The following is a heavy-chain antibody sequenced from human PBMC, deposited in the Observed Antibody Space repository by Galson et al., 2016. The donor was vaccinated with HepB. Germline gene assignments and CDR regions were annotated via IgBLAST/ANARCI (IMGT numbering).Heavy chain of an antibody. CDR2: ISNDGSNK. V-gene: IGHV3-30*18. CDR3: AKVGYYGGDCYVSESTAYYFDS. Sequence: SLRLSCAASGFTFSSYGMHWARQAPGKGLEWVAVISNDGSNKYYADFVKGRFTISRDNSKNTLFLQMNSLRAEDTAVYFCAKVGYYGGDCYVSESTAYYFDSWGQGTLVTVSS. CDR1: GFTFSSYG. D-gene: IGHD2-21*02. J-gene: IGHJ4*02.